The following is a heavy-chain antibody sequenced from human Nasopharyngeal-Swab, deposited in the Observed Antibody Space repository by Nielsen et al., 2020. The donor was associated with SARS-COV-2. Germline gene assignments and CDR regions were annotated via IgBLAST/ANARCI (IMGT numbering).Heavy chain of an antibody. Sequence: GGSLRLSCAASGFTFSSYSMNWVRQAPGKGPEWVSSISSSSSYIYYADSVKGRFTISRDNAKNSLYLQMNSLRAEDTAVYYCARGGHGSSGWRNWFDPWGQGTLVTVSS. CDR2: ISSSSSYI. CDR3: ARGGHGSSGWRNWFDP. V-gene: IGHV3-21*01. D-gene: IGHD6-19*01. J-gene: IGHJ5*02. CDR1: GFTFSSYS.